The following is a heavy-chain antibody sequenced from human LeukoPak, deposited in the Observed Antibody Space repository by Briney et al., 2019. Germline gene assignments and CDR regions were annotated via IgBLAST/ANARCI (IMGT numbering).Heavy chain of an antibody. CDR1: GYTFTSYG. CDR3: ARLVVPAAAPERDYYYYMDV. Sequence: GASVKISCKASGYTFTSYGISWVRQAPGQGLEWMGWISAYNGNTNYAQKLQGRVTMTTDTSTSTAYMELSSLRSEDTAVYYCARLVVPAAAPERDYYYYMDVWGKGTTVTVSS. D-gene: IGHD2-2*01. CDR2: ISAYNGNT. J-gene: IGHJ6*03. V-gene: IGHV1-18*01.